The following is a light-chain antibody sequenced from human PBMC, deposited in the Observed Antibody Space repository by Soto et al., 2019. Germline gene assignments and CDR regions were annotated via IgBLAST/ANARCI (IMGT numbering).Light chain of an antibody. CDR2: GAS. Sequence: EIVLTKSPGTLSLSPGERATLSCRASQSVSSSYLAWYQQKPGQAPRLLIYGASSRATGIPDRFSGSGSGTDFTLTISRLDPEDFAVYYCQQYGSSPRYTFGQGTKLEIK. J-gene: IGKJ2*01. CDR1: QSVSSSY. V-gene: IGKV3-20*01. CDR3: QQYGSSPRYT.